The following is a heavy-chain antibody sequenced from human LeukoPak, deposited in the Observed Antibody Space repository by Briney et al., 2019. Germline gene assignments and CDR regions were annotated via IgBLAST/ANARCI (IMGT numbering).Heavy chain of an antibody. Sequence: SETLSLTCTVSGGSVSSSNYYWVWIRQPPGKGLEWIGSIYYSGSTYYNPSLKSRVTISVDTSKNQFSLELTSVTAADTAVYYCARHSGSGSYHSPFGNWSQGTLVTVSS. D-gene: IGHD3-10*01. CDR2: IYYSGST. V-gene: IGHV4-39*01. CDR3: ARHSGSGSYHSPFGN. J-gene: IGHJ4*02. CDR1: GGSVSSSNYY.